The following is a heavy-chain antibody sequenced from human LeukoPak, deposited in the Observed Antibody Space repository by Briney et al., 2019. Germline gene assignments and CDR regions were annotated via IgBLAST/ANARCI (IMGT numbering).Heavy chain of an antibody. J-gene: IGHJ6*02. Sequence: GGSLGLSCAASGFTFSDYYMSWIRQAPGKGLEWVSYISSSGSTIYYADSVKGRFTISRDNAKNSLYLQMNSLRAEDTAVYYCARVESVTLYYYYGMDVWGQGTTVTVSS. CDR1: GFTFSDYY. D-gene: IGHD4-4*01. CDR3: ARVESVTLYYYYGMDV. V-gene: IGHV3-11*01. CDR2: ISSSGSTI.